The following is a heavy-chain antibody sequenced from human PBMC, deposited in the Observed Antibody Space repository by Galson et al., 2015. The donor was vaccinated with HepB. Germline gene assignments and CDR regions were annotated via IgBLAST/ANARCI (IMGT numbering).Heavy chain of an antibody. Sequence: SVKVSCKASKHTFSNYYMHWVRQAPGQGLEWMGVIIPSGGSTSYAQKFQGRVTMTSDTSTSTVYMELSGLRSEDTAVYYCAPSGGYYTAFDIWGQGTLVTVSS. CDR2: IIPSGGST. D-gene: IGHD3-3*01. J-gene: IGHJ3*02. CDR1: KHTFSNYY. CDR3: APSGGYYTAFDI. V-gene: IGHV1-46*01.